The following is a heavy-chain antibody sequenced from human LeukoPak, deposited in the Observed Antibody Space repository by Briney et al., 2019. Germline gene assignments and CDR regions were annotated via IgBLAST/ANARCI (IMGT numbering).Heavy chain of an antibody. CDR1: GGSIKNDYW. D-gene: IGHD3-3*01. Sequence: SGTLSLTCTVYGGSIKNDYWWTWVRQSPGKGLEWIGEIYYTGSVNYNLSLGSRVTISRDTSKSQFSLMLRSVTAADTAVYYCARHYDLWSAYSYWGQGLLVTVSS. V-gene: IGHV4-4*02. J-gene: IGHJ4*02. CDR3: ARHYDLWSAYSY. CDR2: IYYTGSV.